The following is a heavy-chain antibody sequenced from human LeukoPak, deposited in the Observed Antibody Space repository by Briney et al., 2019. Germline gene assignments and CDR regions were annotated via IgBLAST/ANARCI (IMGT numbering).Heavy chain of an antibody. V-gene: IGHV4-59*08. J-gene: IGHJ4*02. D-gene: IGHD1-26*01. CDR2: IYYSGST. CDR1: GGSISSYY. CDR3: ARRPHSGSLDF. Sequence: SETLSLTCTVSGGSISSYYWSWIRQPPGKGLEWIGYIYYSGSTNYNPSLKSRVTISVDTSKNQFSLKLSSVTAADTAVYYCARRPHSGSLDFWGQGFLVTVSS.